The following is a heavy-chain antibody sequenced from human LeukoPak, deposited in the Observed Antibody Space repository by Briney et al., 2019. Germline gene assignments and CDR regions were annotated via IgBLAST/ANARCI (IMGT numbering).Heavy chain of an antibody. D-gene: IGHD2-15*01. CDR3: ARGGRYCSGGSCYSGGAFDI. J-gene: IGHJ3*02. V-gene: IGHV4-59*01. Sequence: SETLSLTCTVSGGSISSYYWSWIRQPPGKGLEWIGYIYYSGSTNYNPSLKSRVTISVDTSKNQFSLKLSSVTAADTAVYYCARGGRYCSGGSCYSGGAFDIWGQGTMVTVSS. CDR1: GGSISSYY. CDR2: IYYSGST.